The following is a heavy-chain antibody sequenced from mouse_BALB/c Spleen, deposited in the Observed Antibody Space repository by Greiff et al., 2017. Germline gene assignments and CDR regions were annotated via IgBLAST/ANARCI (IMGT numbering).Heavy chain of an antibody. D-gene: IGHD1-1*01. J-gene: IGHJ3*01. CDR1: GYTFTSYT. CDR3: TRGGSSYVWFAY. Sequence: QVQLQQSAAELARPGASVKMSCKASGYTFTSYTMHWVKQRPGQGLEWIGYINPSSGYTEYNQKFKDKTTLTADKSSSTAYMQLSSLTSEDSAVYYCTRGGSSYVWFAYWGQGTLVTVSA. V-gene: IGHV1-4*02. CDR2: INPSSGYT.